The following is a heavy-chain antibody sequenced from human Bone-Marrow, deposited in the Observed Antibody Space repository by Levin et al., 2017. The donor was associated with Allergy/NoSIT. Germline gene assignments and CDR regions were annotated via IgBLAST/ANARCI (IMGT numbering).Heavy chain of an antibody. CDR3: ARRSRAVGFNWFDP. CDR2: INHSGST. CDR1: GGSFSGYY. J-gene: IGHJ5*02. Sequence: PSETLSLTCAVYGGSFSGYYWSWIRQPPGKGLEWIGEINHSGSTNYNPSLKSRVTISVDTSKNQFSLKLSSVTAADTAVYYCARRSRAVGFNWFDPWGQGTLVTVSS. V-gene: IGHV4-34*01. D-gene: IGHD3-10*01.